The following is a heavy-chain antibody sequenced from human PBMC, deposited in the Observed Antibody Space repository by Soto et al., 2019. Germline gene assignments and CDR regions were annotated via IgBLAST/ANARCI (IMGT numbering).Heavy chain of an antibody. J-gene: IGHJ6*03. V-gene: IGHV3-21*01. Sequence: GGSLRLSCAASGFTFSSYSMNWVRQAPGKGLEWVSSISSSSSYIYYADSVKGRFTISRDNAKNSLYLQMNSLRAEDTAVYYCAREFGGHYDFWSGYTGSYYYYMDVWGKGTTVTVSS. CDR2: ISSSSSYI. D-gene: IGHD3-3*01. CDR3: AREFGGHYDFWSGYTGSYYYYMDV. CDR1: GFTFSSYS.